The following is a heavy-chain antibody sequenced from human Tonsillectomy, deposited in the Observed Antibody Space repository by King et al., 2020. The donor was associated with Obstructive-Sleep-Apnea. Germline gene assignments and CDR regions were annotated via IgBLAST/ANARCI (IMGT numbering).Heavy chain of an antibody. CDR3: ARAREGYNLLDY. Sequence: HVQLVESGGGVVQPGRSLRLCCAASGFTFSSYAMHWVRQAPGKGLEWVAGISYDGTNEKYADSVKGRFTISRDNSKNTLYLQVNSLRAEDTAVCHCARAREGYNLLDYWGQGTLVTVSS. D-gene: IGHD5-24*01. CDR1: GFTFSSYA. V-gene: IGHV3-30*04. J-gene: IGHJ4*02. CDR2: ISYDGTNE.